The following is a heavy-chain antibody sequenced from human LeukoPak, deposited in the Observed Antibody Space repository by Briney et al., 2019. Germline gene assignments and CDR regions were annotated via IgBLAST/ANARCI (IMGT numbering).Heavy chain of an antibody. V-gene: IGHV3-30*02. CDR3: ARAPRFRLVGVPKGPFDP. J-gene: IGHJ5*02. D-gene: IGHD1-26*01. CDR2: IRYDGSNK. Sequence: GGSLRLSCAASGFTFSSYGMHWVRQAPGKGLEWVAFIRYDGSNKYYADSVKGRFNISRDNAKNSLYLQMNRLRAEDTAIYYCARAPRFRLVGVPKGPFDPWGQGTLVTVSS. CDR1: GFTFSSYG.